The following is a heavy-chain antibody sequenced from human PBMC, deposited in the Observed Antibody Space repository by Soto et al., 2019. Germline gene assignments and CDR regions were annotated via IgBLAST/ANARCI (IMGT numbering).Heavy chain of an antibody. V-gene: IGHV4-59*08. J-gene: IGHJ5*02. CDR2: IYYSGST. D-gene: IGHD3-10*01. Sequence: SETLSLTCTVSVGSISSYYWSWIRQPPGKGLEWIGYIYYSGSTNYNPSLKSRVTISVDTSKNQFSLKLSSVTAADTAVYYCARTYYYGSGKFDPWGQGTLVTVSS. CDR3: ARTYYYGSGKFDP. CDR1: VGSISSYY.